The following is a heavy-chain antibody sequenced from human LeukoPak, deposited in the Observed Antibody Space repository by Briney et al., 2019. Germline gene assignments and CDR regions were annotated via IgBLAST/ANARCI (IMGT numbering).Heavy chain of an antibody. CDR2: TNWNGGST. Sequence: GGSLRLSCAASGFTFNDYGMNWVRQAPGQGLEWVSGTNWNGGSTGYADSVKGRFTISRDNANNSLYLQMNSLRAEDTALYYCARGLRYCSSTSCYEAFDIWGQGTMVTVSS. J-gene: IGHJ3*02. D-gene: IGHD2-2*01. V-gene: IGHV3-20*04. CDR3: ARGLRYCSSTSCYEAFDI. CDR1: GFTFNDYG.